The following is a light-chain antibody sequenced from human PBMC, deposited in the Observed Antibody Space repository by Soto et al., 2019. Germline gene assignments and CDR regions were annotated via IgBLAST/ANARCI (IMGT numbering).Light chain of an antibody. CDR2: WAS. V-gene: IGKV4-1*01. CDR1: QSVLYSSNNKNY. CDR3: QQYYSTLWT. J-gene: IGKJ1*01. Sequence: DIVMTQSPDSLAVSLGERATINCKSSQSVLYSSNNKNYLAWFQQKPGQPPRLLIYWASTRECGVPDRFSGSGSGTDFTLTISSLQAEDVAFYYCQQYYSTLWTFGQGTKVEIK.